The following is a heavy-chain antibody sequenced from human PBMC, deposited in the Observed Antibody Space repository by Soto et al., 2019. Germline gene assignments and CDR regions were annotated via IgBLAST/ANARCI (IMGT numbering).Heavy chain of an antibody. J-gene: IGHJ4*01. V-gene: IGHV5-51*01. CDR3: ARGDWYHDILTGYFPYHFDY. Sequence: GESLKISCKGSGYRFTSYWIGWVRQMPGKGLEWVGVICPGDSDTRYSPPFEGQVTISTDNSITTAYLQWSSLKASDTGTYYCARGDWYHDILTGYFPYHFDYWGHGTLVTVSS. CDR1: GYRFTSYW. CDR2: ICPGDSDT. D-gene: IGHD3-9*01.